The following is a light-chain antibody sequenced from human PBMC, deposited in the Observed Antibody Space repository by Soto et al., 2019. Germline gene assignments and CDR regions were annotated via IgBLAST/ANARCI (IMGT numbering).Light chain of an antibody. CDR3: VLYMGSGIWV. CDR1: SGSVSTSYY. V-gene: IGLV8-61*01. J-gene: IGLJ3*02. Sequence: QAVVTQEPSFSVSPGRTVTLTCGLSSGSVSTSYYPSWYQQTPGQAPRTLIYSTNTRSSGVPDRFSGSILGNKAALTITGAQADDESDYYCVLYMGSGIWVFGGGTNVTVL. CDR2: STN.